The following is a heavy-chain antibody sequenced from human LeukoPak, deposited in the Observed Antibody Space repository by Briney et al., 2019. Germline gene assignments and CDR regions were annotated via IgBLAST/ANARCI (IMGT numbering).Heavy chain of an antibody. Sequence: SETLSLTCTVSGGSISSYFWSWIRQPPGKGLEWIGCIRYSGSANYNPSLRSRVTISIDTSKNQFSLKLRSVTAADTAVYHCARLVYDSRGYYFDYWGQGTLVTVSS. V-gene: IGHV4-59*08. CDR1: GGSISSYF. CDR3: ARLVYDSRGYYFDY. CDR2: IRYSGSA. J-gene: IGHJ4*02. D-gene: IGHD3-22*01.